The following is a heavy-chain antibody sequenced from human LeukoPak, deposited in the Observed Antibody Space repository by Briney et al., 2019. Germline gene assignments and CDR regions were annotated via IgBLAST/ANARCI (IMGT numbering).Heavy chain of an antibody. CDR2: INHSGST. J-gene: IGHJ6*02. CDR3: ARGRSVVGYCSSTSCYAPGYYYYGMDV. D-gene: IGHD2-2*01. Sequence: PSETLSLTCAVYGGSFSGYYWSWIRQPPGKGLEWLGEINHSGSTNYNPSLKSRVTISVDTSKNQFSLKLSSVTAADTAVYYCARGRSVVGYCSSTSCYAPGYYYYGMDVWGQGTTATVSS. CDR1: GGSFSGYY. V-gene: IGHV4-34*01.